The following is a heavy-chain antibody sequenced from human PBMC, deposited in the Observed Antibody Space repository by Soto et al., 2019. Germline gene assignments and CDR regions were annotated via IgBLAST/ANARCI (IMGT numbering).Heavy chain of an antibody. Sequence: EVQLLESGGGLVQPGGSLRLSCAASGFTFSSYAMSWVRQAPGKGLEWVSTIGRSGGSTYYADSVKGRFTISRDSSKSTLYPQMNSLRADDTAVYYCAKGGVAVVGNDLDYWGQGTLVTVSS. J-gene: IGHJ4*02. CDR2: IGRSGGST. V-gene: IGHV3-23*01. D-gene: IGHD6-19*01. CDR1: GFTFSSYA. CDR3: AKGGVAVVGNDLDY.